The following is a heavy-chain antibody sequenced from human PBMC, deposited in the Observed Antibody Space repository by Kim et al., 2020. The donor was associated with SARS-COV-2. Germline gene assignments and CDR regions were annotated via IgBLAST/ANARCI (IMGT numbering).Heavy chain of an antibody. Sequence: GGSLRLSCVASGVKFSDQHMHWIRQTPGQRPEWISHISGNGREIRYADSVKGRFTISRDNAKSSLYLHLSSVRVEDTAFYFCVRTNSRRYSGSALPWFDP. J-gene: IGHJ5*02. V-gene: IGHV3-11*01. D-gene: IGHD5-12*01. CDR3: VRTNSRRYSGSALPWFDP. CDR2: ISGNGREI. CDR1: GVKFSDQH.